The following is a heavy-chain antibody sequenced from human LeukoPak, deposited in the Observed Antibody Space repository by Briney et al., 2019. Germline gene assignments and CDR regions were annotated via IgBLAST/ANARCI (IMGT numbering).Heavy chain of an antibody. CDR2: ISYDGSNE. CDR1: GFTFSTYA. J-gene: IGHJ4*02. Sequence: GGSLRLSCAASGFTFSTYAMHWVRQAPGKGLEWVAIISYDGSNEYYADSVKGRFTISRDNSKNTLFLEMNSLRVEDTAVYYCAKAGYTSSWPLDYWGQGTQVTVSS. CDR3: AKAGYTSSWPLDY. V-gene: IGHV3-30-3*01. D-gene: IGHD6-13*01.